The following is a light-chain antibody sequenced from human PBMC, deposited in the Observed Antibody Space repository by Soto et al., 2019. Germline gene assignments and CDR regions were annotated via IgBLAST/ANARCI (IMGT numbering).Light chain of an antibody. CDR3: QQYNSPWT. CDR1: QSISSW. Sequence: DIQMTQSPSTLSASVGDRVTITCRASQSISSWLAWYQQKPGKAPKLLIYDASSLESGVPSRFSGSGYGTEFTLTISSLQPDDFATYYCQQYNSPWTFGQGTKAEIK. V-gene: IGKV1-5*01. J-gene: IGKJ1*01. CDR2: DAS.